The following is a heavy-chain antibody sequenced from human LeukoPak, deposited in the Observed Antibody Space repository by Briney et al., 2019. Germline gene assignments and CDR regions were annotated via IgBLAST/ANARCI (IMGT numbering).Heavy chain of an antibody. CDR3: AKIPRSTPYNY. CDR1: GFTFDDYA. CDR2: ISGDGGST. D-gene: IGHD3-3*01. Sequence: GGSLRLSCAASGFTFDDYAMHWVRHAPGKGLEWVTLISGDGGSTYYADSVKGRFTISRDNSKNSLYLQMNSLRTEDTAMYYCAKIPRSTPYNYWGQGTLVTVSS. V-gene: IGHV3-43*02. J-gene: IGHJ4*02.